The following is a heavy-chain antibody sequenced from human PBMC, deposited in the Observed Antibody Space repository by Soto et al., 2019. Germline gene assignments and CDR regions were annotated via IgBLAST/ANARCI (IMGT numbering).Heavy chain of an antibody. D-gene: IGHD3-22*01. CDR2: ISAYNGNT. CDR1: GYTFTSYG. Sequence: ASVKVSCKASGYTFTSYGISWVRQAPGQGLEWMGWISAYNGNTNYAQKLQGRVTMTTDTSTSTAYMELRSLRSDDTAVYYCARDQVEDDSSGSHLYWGQGTLVTVSS. CDR3: ARDQVEDDSSGSHLY. V-gene: IGHV1-18*01. J-gene: IGHJ4*02.